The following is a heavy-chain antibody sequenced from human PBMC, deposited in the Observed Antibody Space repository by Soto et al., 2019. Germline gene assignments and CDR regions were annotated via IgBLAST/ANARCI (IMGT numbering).Heavy chain of an antibody. CDR2: IYYSGST. J-gene: IGHJ4*02. CDR3: ARRGYYDFWSGYYTLSYFDY. Sequence: SETLSLTCTVSGGSISSSSYYWGWIRQPPGKWLEWIGSIYYSGSTYYNPSLKSRVTISVDTSKNQFSLKLSSVTAADTAVYYCARRGYYDFWSGYYTLSYFDYWGQGTLVTVYS. CDR1: GGSISSSSYY. D-gene: IGHD3-3*01. V-gene: IGHV4-39*01.